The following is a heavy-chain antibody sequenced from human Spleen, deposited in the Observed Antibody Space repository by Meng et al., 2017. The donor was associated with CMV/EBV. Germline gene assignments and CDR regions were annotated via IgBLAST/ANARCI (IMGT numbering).Heavy chain of an antibody. J-gene: IGHJ4*02. CDR1: GFMFSAYH. V-gene: IGHV3-30*02. CDR3: AYYSSSGYYFDY. Sequence: GESLKISCAASGFMFSAYHIHWVRQAPGKGLEWVAFIRYDGTVKYYTDSVKGRFIISRGNSMNTLYLYMQSLRVEDTAVYYCAYYSSSGYYFDYWGQGTLVTVSS. CDR2: IRYDGTVK. D-gene: IGHD6-13*01.